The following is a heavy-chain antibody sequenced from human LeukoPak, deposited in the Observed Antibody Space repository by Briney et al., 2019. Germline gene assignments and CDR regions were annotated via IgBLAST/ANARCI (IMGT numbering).Heavy chain of an antibody. CDR2: INTNTGNQ. CDR3: ARVDQLWSRNFDY. Sequence: ASVKVSCKASGYTFISYTMNWVRQAPGKGLEWMGWINTNTGNQTYAHGFTGRFVFSLDTAVSTAYLQISSLNAEDTAVYYCARVDQLWSRNFDYWREGTLVTLPS. D-gene: IGHD5-18*01. CDR1: GYTFISYT. J-gene: IGHJ4*02. V-gene: IGHV7-4-1*02.